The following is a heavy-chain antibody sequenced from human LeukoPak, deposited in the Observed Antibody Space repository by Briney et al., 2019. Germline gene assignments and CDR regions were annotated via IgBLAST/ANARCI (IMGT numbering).Heavy chain of an antibody. CDR2: ISWNSGSK. J-gene: IGHJ6*02. CDR1: GFIFEDYG. Sequence: GGSLRLSCTASGFIFEDYGMHWVRQGPGKGLEWVAGISWNSGSKGYADSVKGRFTISRDNAKYALYLEMSSLRAEDTALYYCAKDTDYYAGLDAWGQGTTVTVSS. V-gene: IGHV3-9*01. D-gene: IGHD3-10*01. CDR3: AKDTDYYAGLDA.